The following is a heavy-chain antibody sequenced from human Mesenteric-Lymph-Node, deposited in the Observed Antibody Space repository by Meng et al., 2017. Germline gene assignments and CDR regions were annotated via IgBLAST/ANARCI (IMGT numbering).Heavy chain of an antibody. CDR1: VYAFSGYY. CDR2: INSNSGGT. V-gene: IGHV1-2*02. Sequence: ASVTVSCQASVYAFSGYYMHWVRQAPGQGLEWMGWINSNSGGTNYEQKFQGRATMTRDTSISTADMALSRLRSDDTAVYYCARDDAGFVYWIQLWFDAFDIWGQGTMVTVS. D-gene: IGHD5-18*01. CDR3: ARDDAGFVYWIQLWFDAFDI. J-gene: IGHJ3*02.